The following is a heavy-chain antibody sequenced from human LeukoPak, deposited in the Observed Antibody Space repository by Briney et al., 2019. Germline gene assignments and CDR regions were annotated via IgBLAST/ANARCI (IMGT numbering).Heavy chain of an antibody. CDR3: ARGRSPRGYYYGMDV. D-gene: IGHD1-26*01. CDR2: ISSNGGET. J-gene: IGHJ6*02. Sequence: GGPLRLSCAASGFTFSSYAMSWVRQAPGKGLEYVSAISSNGGETYYADSVKGRFTISRDNSKNALYLQMGSLRVEDMAVYYCARGRSPRGYYYGMDVWGQGTTVTVS. V-gene: IGHV3-64*02. CDR1: GFTFSSYA.